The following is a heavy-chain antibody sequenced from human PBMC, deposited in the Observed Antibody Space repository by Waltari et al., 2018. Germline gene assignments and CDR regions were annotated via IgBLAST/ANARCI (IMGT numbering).Heavy chain of an antibody. V-gene: IGHV3-21*01. J-gene: IGHJ3*02. CDR2: ISSSSRYI. Sequence: EVQLVESGGGLVKPGGSLRLSCAASGFTFSSHSMNRVCQAPGKGLEWVSSISSSSRYIYYADSVKGRFTITRDNDKNSLYLQMNSLRAEDTAVYYCARDDSSLLRFDAFDIWGQGTMVTVSS. D-gene: IGHD5-12*01. CDR3: ARDDSSLLRFDAFDI. CDR1: GFTFSSHS.